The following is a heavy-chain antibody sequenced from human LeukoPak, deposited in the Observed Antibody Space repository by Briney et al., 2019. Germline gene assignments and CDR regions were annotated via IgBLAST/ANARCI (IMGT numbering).Heavy chain of an antibody. CDR1: GFTFSSYS. CDR2: ISSSSSTI. D-gene: IGHD3-10*01. Sequence: GGSLRLSCAASGFTFSSYSMNWVRQAPGKGLEWVSYISSSSSTIYYADSVKGRFTISRDNAKNSLYLQMNGLRDEDTAVYYCARATMVQGVIISFDYWGQGTLVTVSS. J-gene: IGHJ4*02. V-gene: IGHV3-48*02. CDR3: ARATMVQGVIISFDY.